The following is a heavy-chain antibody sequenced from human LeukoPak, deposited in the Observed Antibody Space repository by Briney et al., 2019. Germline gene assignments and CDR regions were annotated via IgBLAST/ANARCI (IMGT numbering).Heavy chain of an antibody. CDR1: GYTFTSYD. D-gene: IGHD7-27*01. Sequence: ASVKVSCKASGYTFTSYDFNWVRQATGQRPEWMGWMSPNSGDTGYVQKFQDRVTMTRNTSISTAYMELSSLRSDDTAVYYCARGPPNWGYDYWGPGTLVSVSS. CDR3: ARGPPNWGYDY. J-gene: IGHJ4*02. V-gene: IGHV1-8*01. CDR2: MSPNSGDT.